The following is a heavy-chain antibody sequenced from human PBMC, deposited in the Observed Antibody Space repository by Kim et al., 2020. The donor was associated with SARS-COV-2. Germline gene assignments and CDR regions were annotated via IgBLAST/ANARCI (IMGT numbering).Heavy chain of an antibody. CDR2: ISAYNGNT. Sequence: ASVKVSCKASGYTFTSFGISWVRQAPGQGLEWMGWISAYNGNTNYAQKLHGRVTITTDTSTSTAYMELRSLRSDDAAVYYCARGNSGGSELLPPYYYGMDVWGQGTTVTVSS. J-gene: IGHJ6*02. CDR3: ARGNSGGSELLPPYYYGMDV. CDR1: GYTFTSFG. D-gene: IGHD1-26*01. V-gene: IGHV1-18*01.